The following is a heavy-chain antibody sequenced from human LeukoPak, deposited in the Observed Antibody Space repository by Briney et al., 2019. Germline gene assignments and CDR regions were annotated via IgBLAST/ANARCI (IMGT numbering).Heavy chain of an antibody. CDR2: IWYDGSNK. V-gene: IGHV3-33*01. D-gene: IGHD6-6*01. CDR3: ARVYSIAARYYYMDV. Sequence: GRSLRLSCAASGFTFSSYGMHWVRQAPGKGLEWVAVIWYDGSNKCYADSVKGRFTISRDNSKNTLYLQMNSLRAEDTAVYYCARVYSIAARYYYMDVWGKGTTVTVSS. J-gene: IGHJ6*03. CDR1: GFTFSSYG.